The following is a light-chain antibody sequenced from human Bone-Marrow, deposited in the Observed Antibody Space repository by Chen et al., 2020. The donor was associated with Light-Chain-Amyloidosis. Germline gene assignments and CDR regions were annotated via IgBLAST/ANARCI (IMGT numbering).Light chain of an antibody. CDR1: QSLSSSY. J-gene: IGKJ3*01. V-gene: IGKV3-20*01. CDR2: AAS. CDR3: QQYGSSPGT. Sequence: EIVLTQSPGTLSVSPGERATLSGRASQSLSSSYLAWYRQKPGQAPRLLIYAASSRATGIPDRFSGRGSGTDFTLTICRLEPEDFAVYCWQQYGSSPGTFGPGTKVDIK.